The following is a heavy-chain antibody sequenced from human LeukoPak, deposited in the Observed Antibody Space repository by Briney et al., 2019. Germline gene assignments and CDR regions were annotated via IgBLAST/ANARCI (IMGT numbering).Heavy chain of an antibody. CDR1: GFTFSSHA. J-gene: IGHJ4*02. CDR2: ISINADDT. D-gene: IGHD5-18*01. V-gene: IGHV3-23*01. Sequence: GGSLRLSCAASGFTFSSHAMTWVRQAPGKGLQWVSSISINADDTHYADSVKGRFTISRDNSENIVYLQMNNLRVEDTAVYYCAGRLTGYSSGYIHWGQGTLVTVSS. CDR3: AGRLTGYSSGYIH.